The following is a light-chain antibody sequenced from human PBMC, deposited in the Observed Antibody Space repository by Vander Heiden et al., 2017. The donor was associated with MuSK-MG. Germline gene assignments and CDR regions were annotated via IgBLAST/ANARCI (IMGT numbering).Light chain of an antibody. CDR2: DAS. J-gene: IGKJ4*01. Sequence: DIQMTQSPSSLSASVGDRVTITCQASQDISNYLNWYQQKPGKAPKLLIYDASNFETGVPSTFSRSGSGTDFTFTISSLQPEDIATYYCQQYDNLPLTFGGGTKVQIK. CDR3: QQYDNLPLT. CDR1: QDISNY. V-gene: IGKV1-33*01.